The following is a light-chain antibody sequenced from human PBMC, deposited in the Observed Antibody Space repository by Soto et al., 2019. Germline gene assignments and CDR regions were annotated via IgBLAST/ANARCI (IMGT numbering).Light chain of an antibody. CDR1: QSVSSNY. CDR3: QQRSNCPPLT. Sequence: EKVITQSPGTVYVAPRDRSTDSCICVQSVSSNYLAWYQQKPGQAPRLLIYAASSRATGIPDRFSGSGSGTDFSLTISSLEPEDVSVYYCQQRSNCPPLTFGGGTKVDIK. CDR2: AAS. V-gene: IGKV3D-20*02. J-gene: IGKJ4*01.